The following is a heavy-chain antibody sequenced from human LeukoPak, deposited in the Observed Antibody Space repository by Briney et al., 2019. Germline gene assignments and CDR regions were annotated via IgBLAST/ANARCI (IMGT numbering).Heavy chain of an antibody. CDR1: GFTFSNAW. J-gene: IGHJ4*02. CDR3: TTDSYYYDSSGYLPFDY. Sequence: PGGSLRLSCAASGFTFSNAWMSWVRQAPGKGLEWVGRIKSKTDGGTTDYAAPVKGRFTISRDDSKNTLYLQMNSLKTEDTAVYYCTTDSYYYDSSGYLPFDYWGQGTLVTVSS. D-gene: IGHD3-22*01. CDR2: IKSKTDGGTT. V-gene: IGHV3-15*01.